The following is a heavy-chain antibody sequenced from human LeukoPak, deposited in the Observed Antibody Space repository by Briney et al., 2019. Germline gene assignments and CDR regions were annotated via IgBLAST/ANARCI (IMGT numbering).Heavy chain of an antibody. CDR2: INPSGGST. CDR1: GYTFTSYY. Sequence: ASVKVSCKASGYTFTSYYMHWVRQAPGQGLEWMGIINPSGGSTSYAQKFQGRVTITADKSTSTAYMELSGLRSEDTAVYYCARDTLDPWGQGTLVTVSS. V-gene: IGHV1-46*01. CDR3: ARDTLDP. J-gene: IGHJ5*02.